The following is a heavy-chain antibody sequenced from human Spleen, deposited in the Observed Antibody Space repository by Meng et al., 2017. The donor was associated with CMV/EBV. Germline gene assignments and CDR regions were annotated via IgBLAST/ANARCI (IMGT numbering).Heavy chain of an antibody. CDR1: GFAFFTYT. D-gene: IGHD2-2*01. V-gene: IGHV3-21*01. J-gene: IGHJ6*02. Sequence: GESLKISCSASGFAFFTYTMHWVRQAPGKGLEWVSSISSSSGYIHYADSVKGRFTISRDNAKNSLFLQMNSLRAEDTAVYFCAGRGGVVVPAATYYYYGMDVWGQGTTVTVSS. CDR3: AGRGGVVVPAATYYYYGMDV. CDR2: ISSSSGYI.